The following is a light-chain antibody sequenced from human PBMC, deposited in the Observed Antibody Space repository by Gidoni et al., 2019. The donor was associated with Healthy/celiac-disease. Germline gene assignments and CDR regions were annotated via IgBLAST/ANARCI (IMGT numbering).Light chain of an antibody. Sequence: SSELTQDPAVSVALGRTVRITCQGDSLRSYYASWYQQKPGQAPVLVIYGKNNRPSGIPDRFSGSSSVNTASLTITGAQAEDEADYYCNSRDSSGNLVVFGGGTKLTVL. CDR2: GKN. CDR3: NSRDSSGNLVV. CDR1: SLRSYY. J-gene: IGLJ2*01. V-gene: IGLV3-19*01.